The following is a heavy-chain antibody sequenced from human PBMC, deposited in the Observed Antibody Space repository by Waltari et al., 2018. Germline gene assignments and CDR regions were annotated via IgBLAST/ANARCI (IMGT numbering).Heavy chain of an antibody. V-gene: IGHV1-69*04. CDR1: GGTFSSYA. Sequence: QVQLVQSGAEAKKPGSSVKVSCKASGGTFSSYATSWVRQAPGQGLEWTGGIMPILGIANSAQKFQGGFTITAGVSTSIAYMELGSVLSEDTAVYYCAGGEVISSHYYYYIDVWAKGTTVTVSS. CDR2: IMPILGIA. CDR3: AGGEVISSHYYYYIDV. J-gene: IGHJ6*03. D-gene: IGHD2-21*01.